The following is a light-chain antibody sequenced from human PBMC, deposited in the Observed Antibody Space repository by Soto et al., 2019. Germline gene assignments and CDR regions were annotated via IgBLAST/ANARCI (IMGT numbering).Light chain of an antibody. V-gene: IGKV3-11*01. Sequence: EVGLTQSPATLSLSPGERATLSCGASQSVSSYLAWYQQKPGQAPRLLIYDASNRATGIPARFSGSGSGTDFTLTISSLEPEDFAVYYCQQRSNWPTFGQGTRLEIK. CDR2: DAS. CDR3: QQRSNWPT. J-gene: IGKJ5*01. CDR1: QSVSSY.